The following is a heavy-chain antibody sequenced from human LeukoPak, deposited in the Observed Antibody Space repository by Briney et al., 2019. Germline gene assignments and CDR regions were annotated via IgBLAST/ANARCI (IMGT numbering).Heavy chain of an antibody. CDR2: ISSSSSYI. J-gene: IGHJ4*02. CDR3: ARDLGYSSGWYPYYFDY. Sequence: GGSLRLSCAASGFTFSSYSMNWVRQAPGKGLEWVSSISSSSSYIYYADSVKGRFTISRDNAKNSLYPQMNSLRAEDTAVYYCARDLGYSSGWYPYYFDYWGQGTLVTVSS. V-gene: IGHV3-21*01. CDR1: GFTFSSYS. D-gene: IGHD6-19*01.